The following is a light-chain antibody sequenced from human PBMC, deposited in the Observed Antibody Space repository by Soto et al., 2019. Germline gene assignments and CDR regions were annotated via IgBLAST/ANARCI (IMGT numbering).Light chain of an antibody. J-gene: IGLJ1*01. V-gene: IGLV2-14*01. CDR2: EVT. CDR3: SSFTSRFTFV. Sequence: QASLAQRASFSGSPGQSIAISCTGTRSDVGAYNYVSWYQQHPGKAPKLMISEVTNRPSGVSDRFSGSKSGNTASLTISGLQAEDEADYYCSSFTSRFTFVFGTGTKVTVL. CDR1: RSDVGAYNY.